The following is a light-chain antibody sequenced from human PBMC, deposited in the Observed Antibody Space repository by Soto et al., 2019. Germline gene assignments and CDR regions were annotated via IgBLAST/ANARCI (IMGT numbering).Light chain of an antibody. Sequence: IQLTQSPSSLSASVGDRVTITCRASQGISNYLAWYQQKPGKTPRLLIYGATTLQSGVPSRFSGSGSGTDSALTISSLQPEDFATYYCQQFKSYVTFGQGTRLEIK. CDR1: QGISNY. J-gene: IGKJ5*01. CDR2: GAT. V-gene: IGKV1-9*01. CDR3: QQFKSYVT.